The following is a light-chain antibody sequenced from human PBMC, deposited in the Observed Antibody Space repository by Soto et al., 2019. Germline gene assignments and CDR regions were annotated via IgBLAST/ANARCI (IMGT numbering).Light chain of an antibody. V-gene: IGKV3-15*01. CDR2: GAS. CDR3: QQYDNWPRT. Sequence: EIVLTQSPGTLSLSPVERATLSCMASQSVSSSYLAWYQQKPGQTPRLLMYGASTRATGIPARFSGSGSGTEYTLTISSLQSEDFAVYYCQQYDNWPRTFGQGTKVDIK. CDR1: QSVSSSY. J-gene: IGKJ1*01.